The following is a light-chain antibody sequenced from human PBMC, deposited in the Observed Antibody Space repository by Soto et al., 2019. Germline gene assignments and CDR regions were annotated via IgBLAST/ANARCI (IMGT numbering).Light chain of an antibody. J-gene: IGKJ5*01. Sequence: DIQMTQSPSTLSASVGERVTITCRASQSISSWLAWYQQKPGKAPKLLIYDASSLESGVPSRFSGSGSGTVFTFTIISLQPDDFATYYCQQYNSYSQTFGQGTRLEIK. V-gene: IGKV1-5*01. CDR1: QSISSW. CDR2: DAS. CDR3: QQYNSYSQT.